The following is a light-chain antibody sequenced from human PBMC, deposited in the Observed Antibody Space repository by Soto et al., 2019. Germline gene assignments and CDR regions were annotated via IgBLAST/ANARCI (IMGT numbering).Light chain of an antibody. CDR1: SGDVGGYNS. V-gene: IGLV2-14*01. CDR3: SSYTXXSAWV. CDR2: EVS. J-gene: IGLJ3*02. Sequence: QSALTQPASVSGSPGQSITISCTGTSGDVGGYNSVSWFQQHPGKAPQLIIYEVSNRPSGVSNRFSGSKSGNTASLTISGLQAEDETDYYCSSYTXXSAWVFGGGTKVTVL.